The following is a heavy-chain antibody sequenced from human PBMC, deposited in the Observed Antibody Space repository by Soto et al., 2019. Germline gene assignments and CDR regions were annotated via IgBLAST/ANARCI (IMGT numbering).Heavy chain of an antibody. D-gene: IGHD1-1*01. Sequence: GGSLRLSCAASGFTVSSNYMSWVRQAPGKGLEWVSVIYSGGSTYYADSVKGRFTISIDNSKNTLYLQMNSLRAEDTAVYYCARDSSNGNNWNDDYWGQGTLVTVSS. CDR3: ARDSSNGNNWNDDY. J-gene: IGHJ4*02. V-gene: IGHV3-66*01. CDR2: IYSGGST. CDR1: GFTVSSNY.